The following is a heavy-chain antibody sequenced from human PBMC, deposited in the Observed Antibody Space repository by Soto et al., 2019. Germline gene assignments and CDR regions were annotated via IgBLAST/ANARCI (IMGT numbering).Heavy chain of an antibody. CDR3: AKSLRPLGWYLAFDI. D-gene: IGHD6-19*01. J-gene: IGHJ3*02. CDR1: GFTFDDYA. V-gene: IGHV3-9*01. Sequence: GGSLRLSCAASGFTFDDYAMHWVRQAPGKGLEWVSGISWNSGSIGYADSVKGRFTISRDNAKNSLYLQMNSLRAEDTALYYCAKSLRPLGWYLAFDIWGQGTMVTVSS. CDR2: ISWNSGSI.